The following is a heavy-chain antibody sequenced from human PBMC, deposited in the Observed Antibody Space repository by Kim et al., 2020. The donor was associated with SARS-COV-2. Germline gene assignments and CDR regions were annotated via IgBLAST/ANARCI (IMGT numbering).Heavy chain of an antibody. Sequence: SVKGRFTISRDNSKNTVYLQMNSLRAEDTAVYYCARDGYCTGGSCYHHMDVWGKGTTVTVSS. J-gene: IGHJ6*03. V-gene: IGHV3-30*07. D-gene: IGHD2-15*01. CDR3: ARDGYCTGGSCYHHMDV.